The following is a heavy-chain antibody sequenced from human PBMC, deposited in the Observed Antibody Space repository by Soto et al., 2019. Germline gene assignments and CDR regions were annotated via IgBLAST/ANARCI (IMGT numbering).Heavy chain of an antibody. J-gene: IGHJ4*02. V-gene: IGHV3-30*18. Sequence: QVQLVESGGGVVQPGRPLRLSCAASGFTFSNYGMQWVRQAPGKGLEWVAVISYDGSAKYYADSVKGRFTISRDNTKNTLDLQMNSLRAEDTALYYCAKEKTANTATAFDYWGQGALVTVSS. D-gene: IGHD6-13*01. CDR3: AKEKTANTATAFDY. CDR1: GFTFSNYG. CDR2: ISYDGSAK.